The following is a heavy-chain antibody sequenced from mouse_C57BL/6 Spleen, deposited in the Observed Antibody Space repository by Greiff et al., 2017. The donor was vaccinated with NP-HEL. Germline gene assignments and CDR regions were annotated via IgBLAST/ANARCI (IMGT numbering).Heavy chain of an antibody. CDR2: FYPGSGSI. J-gene: IGHJ1*03. CDR1: GYTFTEYT. CDR3: ARLEAYDYDDGWYFDV. V-gene: IGHV1-62-2*01. Sequence: QVQLQQSGAELVKPGASVKLSCKASGYTFTEYTIHWVKQRSGQGLEWIGWFYPGSGSIKYNEKFKDKATLTADKSSSTVYMELSRLTSEDSAVYFCARLEAYDYDDGWYFDVWGTGTTVTVSS. D-gene: IGHD2-4*01.